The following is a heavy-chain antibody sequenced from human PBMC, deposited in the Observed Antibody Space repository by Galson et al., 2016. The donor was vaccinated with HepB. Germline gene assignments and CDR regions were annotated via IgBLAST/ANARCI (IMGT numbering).Heavy chain of an antibody. D-gene: IGHD1-26*01. J-gene: IGHJ3*01. CDR3: ARVGAVSDDAFDV. V-gene: IGHV4-39*07. CDR1: GASISSGTYY. CDR2: IYNSGST. Sequence: SETLSLTCTVSGASISSGTYYWAWIRQPPGRGLEWIGSIYNSGSTYYNPSLNSRVSMSLDKSKSQFSMKLTSVTAADAAVYFCARVGAVSDDAFDVWGQGTVVTVSS.